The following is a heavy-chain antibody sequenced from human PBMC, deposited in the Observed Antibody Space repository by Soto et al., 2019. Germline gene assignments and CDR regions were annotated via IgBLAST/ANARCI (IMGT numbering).Heavy chain of an antibody. CDR1: GDSISSGGSY. D-gene: IGHD2-2*01. V-gene: IGHV4-31*03. CDR3: VRYCSTTIRPFDY. CDR2: IYYSGNT. Sequence: SETLSLTCTVSGDSISSGGSYWGWIRQHPGKGLEWIGYIYYSGNTYFNPSLKSRVTLSVDTSKNQFSLNLSSVTAADTAVYYCVRYCSTTIRPFDYWGQGTLVTVSS. J-gene: IGHJ4*02.